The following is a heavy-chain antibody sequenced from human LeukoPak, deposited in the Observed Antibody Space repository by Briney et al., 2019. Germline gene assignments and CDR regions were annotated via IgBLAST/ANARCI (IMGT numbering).Heavy chain of an antibody. CDR2: ISATGSST. CDR3: AKDPVGATRNWFDP. J-gene: IGHJ5*02. V-gene: IGHV3-23*01. Sequence: PGGSLRLSCAASGFTFSSYAMTWVRQAPGKGLEWVSGISATGSSTYYADSVKGRFTISRDDSKNTLYLQVDSLRAEDTAVYYCAKDPVGATRNWFDPWGQGTPVTVSS. D-gene: IGHD1-26*01. CDR1: GFTFSSYA.